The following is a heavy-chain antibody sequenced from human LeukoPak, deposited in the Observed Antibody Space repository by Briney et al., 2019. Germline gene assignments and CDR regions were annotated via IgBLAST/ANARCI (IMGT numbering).Heavy chain of an antibody. CDR3: ARPSGGYCSSTSCYHYYGMDV. J-gene: IGHJ6*02. V-gene: IGHV1-18*01. CDR2: ISAYNGNT. Sequence: ASVKVSFTASGYTFTSYGISWVRQAPGQGLEWMGWISAYNGNTNYAQKLQGRVTITTDTSTSTAYMELRSLRSEDTAVYYCARPSGGYCSSTSCYHYYGMDVWGQGTTVTVSS. CDR1: GYTFTSYG. D-gene: IGHD2-2*01.